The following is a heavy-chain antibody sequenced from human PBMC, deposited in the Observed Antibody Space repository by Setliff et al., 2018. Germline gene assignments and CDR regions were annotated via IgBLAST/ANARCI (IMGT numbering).Heavy chain of an antibody. CDR3: AREGIRGYFYYMDV. Sequence: GGSLRLSCAASGPAFSNYYMSWVRQAPGKGLQWVANIKQDGSETYYADSVQGRFTISRDKNSLYLQMHSLRAEDTAVYYCAREGIRGYFYYMDVWGKGTTVTVSS. CDR1: GPAFSNYY. J-gene: IGHJ6*03. CDR2: IKQDGSET. V-gene: IGHV3-7*03.